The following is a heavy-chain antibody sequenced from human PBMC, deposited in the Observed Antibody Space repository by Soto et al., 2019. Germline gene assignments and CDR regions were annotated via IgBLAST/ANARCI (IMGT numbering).Heavy chain of an antibody. CDR2: IYNSGSS. D-gene: IGHD3-16*01. Sequence: SETLSLTCTVSRGSIRSYYWSWIRQPPGEGLEWIGYIYNSGSSNYSPSLKSRVTISIDTSKNQFSLKLTSVTAADTAVYYCARWGPRWFDPWGQGILVTVSS. J-gene: IGHJ5*02. CDR3: ARWGPRWFDP. CDR1: RGSIRSYY. V-gene: IGHV4-59*01.